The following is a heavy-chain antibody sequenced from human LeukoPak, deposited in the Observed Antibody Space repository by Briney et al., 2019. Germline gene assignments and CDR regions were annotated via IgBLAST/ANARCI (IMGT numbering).Heavy chain of an antibody. V-gene: IGHV4-59*12. CDR1: GGSISSCY. Sequence: PSETLSLTCTVSGGSISSCYWSWIRQPPGKGLEWIGYIYYSGRTNYNPSLQSRVTISVDTSKNQFALKLRSVPAAATAVYYCARGPPYSSSFRIGKKRAGFDYWGQGTLVTVSS. D-gene: IGHD6-6*01. J-gene: IGHJ4*02. CDR2: IYYSGRT. CDR3: ARGPPYSSSFRIGKKRAGFDY.